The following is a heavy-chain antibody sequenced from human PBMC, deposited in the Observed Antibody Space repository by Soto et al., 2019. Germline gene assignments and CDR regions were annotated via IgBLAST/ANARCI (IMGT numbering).Heavy chain of an antibody. CDR2: IYPGDSDA. V-gene: IGHV5-51*01. D-gene: IGHD5-18*01. Sequence: GESLKISCKGSGYSFTTYWVAWVRQMPGKGLEWMGIIYPGDSDARYSPSFQGQVTFSADESINTAYLQWSSLKASDTAIYYCARHGYTYGYDYWGQGTLVTVSS. J-gene: IGHJ4*02. CDR3: ARHGYTYGYDY. CDR1: GYSFTTYW.